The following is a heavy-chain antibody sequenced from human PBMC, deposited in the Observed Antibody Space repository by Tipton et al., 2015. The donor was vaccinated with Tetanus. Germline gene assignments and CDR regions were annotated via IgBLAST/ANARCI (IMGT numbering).Heavy chain of an antibody. CDR3: ARMTSLTAFGGGFDS. CDR1: GYTFSNYA. CDR2: ISGYNGNT. V-gene: IGHV1-18*01. Sequence: QSGPEVKKPGASVKVSCKASGYTFSNYAIAWVRQAPGQGLEWMGWISGYNGNTNHAQNFQGRVTLTTDRSTSTAYMELRSLKSADPAVYYCARMTSLTAFGGGFDSWGQGTPVTVSS. J-gene: IGHJ4*02. D-gene: IGHD4-17*01.